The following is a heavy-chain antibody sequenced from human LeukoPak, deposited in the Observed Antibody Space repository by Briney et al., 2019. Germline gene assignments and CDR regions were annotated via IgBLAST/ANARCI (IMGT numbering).Heavy chain of an antibody. J-gene: IGHJ4*02. CDR1: GGSFSGYY. D-gene: IGHD5-12*01. CDR2: INHSGST. CDR3: AREVASMATIAGSFDY. V-gene: IGHV4-34*01. Sequence: PSETLSLTCAVYGGSFSGYYWSWIRQPPGKGLEWIGEINHSGSTNYNPSLKSRVTISVDTSKNQFSLKLSSVTADDTAVYYCAREVASMATIAGSFDYWGQGTLVTVSS.